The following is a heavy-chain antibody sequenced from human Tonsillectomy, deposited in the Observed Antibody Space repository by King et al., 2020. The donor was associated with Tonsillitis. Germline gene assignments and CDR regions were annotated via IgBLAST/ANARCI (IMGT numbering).Heavy chain of an antibody. CDR3: ARSSTVTTRWFAP. V-gene: IGHV4-39*01. Sequence: QLQESGPGLVKPSETLSLTCTVSDDSVRSGGYYWGGVRQSPGRGLEWIGTIYHDGNTYYNPSLKSRVTISVDTSQNQFSLKLSSVTAADTSVYYCARSSTVTTRWFAPWGRGTLVTVSS. CDR1: DDSVRSGGYY. CDR2: IYHDGNT. D-gene: IGHD4-17*01. J-gene: IGHJ5*02.